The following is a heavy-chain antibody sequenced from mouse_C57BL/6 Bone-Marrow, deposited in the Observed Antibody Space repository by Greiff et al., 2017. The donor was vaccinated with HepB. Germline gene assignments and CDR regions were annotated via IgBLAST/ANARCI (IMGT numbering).Heavy chain of an antibody. CDR2: FHPYNDDT. J-gene: IGHJ4*01. CDR3: ARRGYYDYDGPYAMDY. V-gene: IGHV1-47*01. D-gene: IGHD2-4*01. Sequence: QVQLQQYGAELVKPGASVKMSCKASGYTFTTYPIEWMKQNHGKSLEWIGNFHPYNDDTKYNEKFKGKATLTVEKSSSTVYVELSRLTSDDSAVYYCARRGYYDYDGPYAMDYWGQGTSVTVSS. CDR1: GYTFTTYP.